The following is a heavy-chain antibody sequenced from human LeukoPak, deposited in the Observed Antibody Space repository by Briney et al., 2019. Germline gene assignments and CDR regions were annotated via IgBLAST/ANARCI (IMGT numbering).Heavy chain of an antibody. CDR2: ISSSSSSYK. J-gene: IGHJ5*02. D-gene: IGHD2-21*01. V-gene: IGHV3-21*01. CDR1: GFTFSSYS. CDR3: ARSDWFDP. Sequence: GGSLRLSCAASGFTFSSYSMNWVRQAPGKGLEWVSSISSSSSSYKYYSDSVKGRFTISRDNAKNTLYLQMNSLRAEDTAVYYCARSDWFDPWGQGTLVIVSS.